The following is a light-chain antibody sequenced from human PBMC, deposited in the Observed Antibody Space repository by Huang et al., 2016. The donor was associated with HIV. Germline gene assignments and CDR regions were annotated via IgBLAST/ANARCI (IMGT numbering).Light chain of an antibody. J-gene: IGKJ3*01. CDR1: QDISTS. CDR2: AAS. V-gene: IGKV1-39*01. Sequence: DIRLTQSPSSLSASVGDRVTITCRASQDISTSLNWFQQKPGKAPNLLSFAASTLQSGVPSRFIGSGSGTDFTLTITSLQPEDFATYSCQQSYTTPRVTFGPGTKVDV. CDR3: QQSYTTPRVT.